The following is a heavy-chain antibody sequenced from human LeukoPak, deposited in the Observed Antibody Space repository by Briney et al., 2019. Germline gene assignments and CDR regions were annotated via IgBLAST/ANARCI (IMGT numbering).Heavy chain of an antibody. J-gene: IGHJ6*03. CDR1: GFTFSSYA. D-gene: IGHD6-13*01. CDR3: ARHVAAADYMDV. Sequence: PGGSLRLSCAASGFTFSSYAMHWVRQAPGKGLEGVAVISYDGSNKYYADSVKGRFTISRDNSKNTLYLQMNSLRAEDTAVYYCARHVAAADYMDVWGKGTTVTVSS. CDR2: ISYDGSNK. V-gene: IGHV3-30*01.